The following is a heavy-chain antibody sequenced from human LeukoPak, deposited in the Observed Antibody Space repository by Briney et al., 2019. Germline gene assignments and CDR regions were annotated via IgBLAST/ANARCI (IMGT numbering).Heavy chain of an antibody. CDR2: IHDSGST. J-gene: IGHJ4*02. D-gene: IGHD5-24*01. Sequence: PSETLSLTCAVYGGSFSGYYWSWIRQSPEKGLEWIGYIHDSGSTNYNPSLKSRVTISVDTSKNQFSLKLSSVTAADTAVYYCARLDAAAGRYLQFFYWGQGTLVTVSS. CDR3: ARLDAAAGRYLQFFY. V-gene: IGHV4-59*08. CDR1: GGSFSGYY.